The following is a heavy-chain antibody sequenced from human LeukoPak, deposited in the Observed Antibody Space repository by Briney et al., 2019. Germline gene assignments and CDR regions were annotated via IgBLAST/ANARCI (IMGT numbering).Heavy chain of an antibody. D-gene: IGHD3-22*01. J-gene: IGHJ5*02. CDR3: AGRGDSSGYYSLNWFDP. V-gene: IGHV3-30*02. CDR2: IRYDGSNK. Sequence: GGSLRLSCAASGFTFSSYGMHWVRQAPGKGLEWVAFIRYDGSNKYYADSVKGRFTISRDNSKNTLYLQMNSLRAEDTAVYYCAGRGDSSGYYSLNWFDPWGQGTLVTVSS. CDR1: GFTFSSYG.